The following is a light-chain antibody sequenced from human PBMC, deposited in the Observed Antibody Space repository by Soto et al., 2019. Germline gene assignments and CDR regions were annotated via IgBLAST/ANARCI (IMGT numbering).Light chain of an antibody. CDR3: CSYAGRITYV. CDR1: SSDVGSYNL. Sequence: QSVLTQPASVSGSPGQSITISCTGTSSDVGSYNLVSWYQQHPGKAPKLMIYEGSKRPSGVSNRFSGSKSGNTASLTISGLQAEDEAHYYCCSYAGRITYVFGTGTKLTVL. J-gene: IGLJ1*01. V-gene: IGLV2-23*01. CDR2: EGS.